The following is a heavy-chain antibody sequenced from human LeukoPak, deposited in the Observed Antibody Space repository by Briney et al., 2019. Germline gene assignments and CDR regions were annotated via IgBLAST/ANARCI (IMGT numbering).Heavy chain of an antibody. CDR2: IYYSGST. J-gene: IGHJ4*02. Sequence: SETLSLTCTVSGGSISSSSYYWGWIRQPPGKGLEWIGSIYYSGSTYYNPSLKSRVTISVDTSKNQFSLKLSSVTAADTAVYYCARMEEEDNWNYVPTYYFDYWAREPWSPPPQ. D-gene: IGHD1-7*01. CDR3: ARMEEEDNWNYVPTYYFDY. V-gene: IGHV4-39*07. CDR1: GGSISSSSYY.